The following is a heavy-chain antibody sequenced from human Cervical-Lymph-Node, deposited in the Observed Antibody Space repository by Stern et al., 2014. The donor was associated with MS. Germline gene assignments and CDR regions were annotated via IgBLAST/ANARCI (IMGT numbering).Heavy chain of an antibody. V-gene: IGHV1-69*06. CDR1: GGIFSNEA. Sequence: VQLGQSGAEVKKPGSSVKVSCKVAGGIFSNEAINWVRQAPGQGLEWMGGIIPLFGAASYAQKFQDRVSITADKSTKTAFLELSRLTSEDTAVYYCARDSPIFPRPLKGEIDYWGQGTLVTVSS. CDR3: ARDSPIFPRPLKGEIDY. J-gene: IGHJ4*02. D-gene: IGHD3-16*01. CDR2: IIPLFGAA.